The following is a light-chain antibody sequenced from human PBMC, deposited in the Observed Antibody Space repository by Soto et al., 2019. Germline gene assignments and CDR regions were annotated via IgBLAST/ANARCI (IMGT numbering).Light chain of an antibody. J-gene: IGKJ2*01. CDR2: AAS. Sequence: EIVLTQSPGTLSLSPGERATLSCRASQNVGRNYVAWYQQKPGQAPRLLIFAASGRVTGIPDGFSGSGSGTDFTLTITRLEPEDFALYFCQQYGSSPPYTFGQGTTLEIK. CDR1: QNVGRNY. V-gene: IGKV3-20*01. CDR3: QQYGSSPPYT.